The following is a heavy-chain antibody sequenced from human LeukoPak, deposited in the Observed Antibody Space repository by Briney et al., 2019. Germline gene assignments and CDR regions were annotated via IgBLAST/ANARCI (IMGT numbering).Heavy chain of an antibody. CDR1: VYTFTWYY. Sequence: SVTVSFKASVYTFTWYYLHWVRQPPAQGREWMGWINPNSGGTNYAQNFQGRVTMTRDTYSTTAYMELSSLRSDDTAVYYCARSGDYYGSGRAPYFDYWGQGTLVTVSS. J-gene: IGHJ4*02. CDR3: ARSGDYYGSGRAPYFDY. D-gene: IGHD3-10*01. CDR2: INPNSGGT. V-gene: IGHV1-2*02.